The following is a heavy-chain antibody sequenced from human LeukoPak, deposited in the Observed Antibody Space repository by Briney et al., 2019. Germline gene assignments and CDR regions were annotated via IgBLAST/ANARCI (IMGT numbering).Heavy chain of an antibody. V-gene: IGHV3-9*01. CDR1: GFTFDDYA. Sequence: GRSLRLSCAASGFTFDDYAMHWVRQAPGKGLEWVSGISWNSGSIGYADSVKGRFTISRGNAKNSLYLQMNSLRAEDTALYYCAKAKGYSSSAIDYWGQGTLVTVSS. CDR2: ISWNSGSI. D-gene: IGHD6-6*01. J-gene: IGHJ4*02. CDR3: AKAKGYSSSAIDY.